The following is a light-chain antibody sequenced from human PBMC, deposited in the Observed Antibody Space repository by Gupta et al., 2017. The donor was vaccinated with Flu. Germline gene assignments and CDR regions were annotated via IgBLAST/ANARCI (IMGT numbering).Light chain of an antibody. CDR1: QSLLHSNGYNY. V-gene: IGKV2-28*01. CDR3: RQALQTPRT. J-gene: IGKJ1*01. Sequence: DIVMTQSPPSLPVTPGEPASISCRSSQSLLHSNGYNYLDWYLQKPGQSPQLLIYLVSNRASGVPDRFSGSGSGTDFTLKISRGEAEDVGVYYCRQALQTPRTFGQGTKVEIK. CDR2: LVS.